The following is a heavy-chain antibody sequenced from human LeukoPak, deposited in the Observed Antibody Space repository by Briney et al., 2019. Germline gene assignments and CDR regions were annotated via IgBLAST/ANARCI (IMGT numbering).Heavy chain of an antibody. V-gene: IGHV4-38-2*01. CDR1: GFIVSDHY. CDR3: TFNLGSGSFGFDI. D-gene: IGHD3-10*01. Sequence: GSLRLSCAASGFIVSDHYMGWVRQAPGKGLEWIGSIFYSGTTFYNPSLKSRVTVSLDTSKNQFSLKLSSVTAADTAVYYCTFNLGSGSFGFDIWGQGTMVTVSS. CDR2: IFYSGTT. J-gene: IGHJ3*02.